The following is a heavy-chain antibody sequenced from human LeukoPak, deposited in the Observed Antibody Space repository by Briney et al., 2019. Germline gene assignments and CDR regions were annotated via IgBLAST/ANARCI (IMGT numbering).Heavy chain of an antibody. CDR3: ARSVTYNWFDP. D-gene: IGHD2-21*02. CDR2: INPKSGAT. Sequence: ASVKASCKTSGYVFINYYIHWVRLAPGQGLQWMGWINPKSGATNHAQSFQGRVALTTDTSISTAFMELSNLRPDDTAIYFCARSVTYNWFDPWGQGTRVTVSS. CDR1: GYVFINYY. V-gene: IGHV1-2*02. J-gene: IGHJ5*02.